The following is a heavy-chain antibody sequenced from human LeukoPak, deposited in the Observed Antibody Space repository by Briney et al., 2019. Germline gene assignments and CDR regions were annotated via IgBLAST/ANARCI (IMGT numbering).Heavy chain of an antibody. J-gene: IGHJ4*02. CDR3: AREKSGSGLVFDY. V-gene: IGHV4-61*01. CDR2: IYYSGST. D-gene: IGHD6-25*01. CDR1: GGSVSSGSYF. Sequence: SETLSLTCTVSGGSVSSGSYFWSWLRQPPGKGLEWIGYIYYSGSTNYNSSLKSRVTISVDTSKNQFSLKLSSVTAADTAVYYCAREKSGSGLVFDYWGQGTLVTVSS.